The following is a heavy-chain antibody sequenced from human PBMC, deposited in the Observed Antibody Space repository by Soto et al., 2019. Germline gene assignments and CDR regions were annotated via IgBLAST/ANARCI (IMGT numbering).Heavy chain of an antibody. CDR3: ATRRDAGPV. V-gene: IGHV4-4*02. CDR2: VYHTGIT. J-gene: IGHJ4*02. Sequence: LSLTCGVSGGSISTMDWWTWVRQPPGEGLQWIGEVYHTGITNYNPSLQSRVTISIDASRTSFSLNLDSVTAADTAVYYCATRRDAGPVWGPGMLVTVSS. CDR1: GGSISTMDW. D-gene: IGHD2-21*02.